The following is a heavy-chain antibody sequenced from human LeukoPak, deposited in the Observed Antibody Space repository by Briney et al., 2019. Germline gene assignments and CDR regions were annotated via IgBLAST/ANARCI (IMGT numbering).Heavy chain of an antibody. CDR2: IYDIGST. CDR1: GGSISGHY. V-gene: IGHV4-59*11. Sequence: PSETLSLTCTVSGGSISGHYWTWIRQPPGKGLEWIGYIYDIGSTTYNPSLKSRVTISVDTSKNQFSLKLSSVTAADTAVYYCARLGGAFYSYYYMDVWGKGTTVTISS. D-gene: IGHD2-15*01. J-gene: IGHJ6*03. CDR3: ARLGGAFYSYYYMDV.